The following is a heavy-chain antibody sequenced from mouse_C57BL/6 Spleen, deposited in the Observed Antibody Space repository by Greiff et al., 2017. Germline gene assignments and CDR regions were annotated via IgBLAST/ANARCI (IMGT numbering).Heavy chain of an antibody. CDR2: INPNNGGT. J-gene: IGHJ2*01. Sequence: EVQLQQSGPELVKPGASVKISCKASGYTFTDYYMNWVKQSHGKSLEWIGDINPNNGGTSYNQKFKGKATLTVDKSSSTAYMELRSLTSEDSAVYYCARQLRLPYYFDYGGQGTTLTVSS. CDR1: GYTFTDYY. D-gene: IGHD3-2*02. CDR3: ARQLRLPYYFDY. V-gene: IGHV1-26*01.